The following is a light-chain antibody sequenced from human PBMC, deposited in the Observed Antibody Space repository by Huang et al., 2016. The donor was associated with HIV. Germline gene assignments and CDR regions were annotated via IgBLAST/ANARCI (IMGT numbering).Light chain of an antibody. V-gene: IGKV2-28*01. CDR3: MQALQTIT. CDR2: LGS. Sequence: DIVMTQSPLSLPVTPGEPASISCRSNQSLLHYNGGNYLDWYLQKPGQPPQLLIYLGSNRASRVPDRFSGSGSGTDFTLKISRVEAEDVGVYYCMQALQTITFGQGTRLEIK. CDR1: QSLLHYNGGNY. J-gene: IGKJ5*01.